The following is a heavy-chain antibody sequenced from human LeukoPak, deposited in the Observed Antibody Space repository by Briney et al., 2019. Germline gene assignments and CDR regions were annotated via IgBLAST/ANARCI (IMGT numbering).Heavy chain of an antibody. CDR3: ARDLGLYYGSGTHPLGY. Sequence: ASVKVSCKASGYTFTGYGISCVRQAPGQGLEWMGWISAYNGNTNYAQKLQGRVTMTQDTSTSTAYMELRSLRSADTAVYYCARDLGLYYGSGTHPLGYWGQGTLVTVSS. V-gene: IGHV1-18*01. D-gene: IGHD3-10*01. J-gene: IGHJ4*02. CDR2: ISAYNGNT. CDR1: GYTFTGYG.